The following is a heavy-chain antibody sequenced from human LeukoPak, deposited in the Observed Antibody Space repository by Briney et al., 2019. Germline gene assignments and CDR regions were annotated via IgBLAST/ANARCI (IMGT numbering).Heavy chain of an antibody. D-gene: IGHD6-6*01. CDR3: ARYIAARPFDY. CDR1: GGSISSGDYY. V-gene: IGHV4-30-4*01. CDR2: IYYSGST. Sequence: SETLSLTCTVSGGSISSGDYYWSWIRQPPGKGLEWIGYIYYSGSTYYNPSLKSRVTISVDTSKNQFSLKLSSVTAADTAVYYCARYIAARPFDYWGQGTLVTVSS. J-gene: IGHJ4*02.